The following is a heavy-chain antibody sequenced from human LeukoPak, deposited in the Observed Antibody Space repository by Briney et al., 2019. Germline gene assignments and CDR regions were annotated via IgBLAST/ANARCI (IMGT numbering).Heavy chain of an antibody. Sequence: KSSETLSLTCTISGASIRSGDHYWSWIRQPPGKGLEWIGYIYDSGSTYYNPSLKSRITISVDTSENRFSLKLSSVTATDTAVYYCARDCSGGSCYGAFDIWGQGTMVTVSS. D-gene: IGHD2-15*01. CDR1: GASIRSGDHY. V-gene: IGHV4-30-4*08. CDR2: IYDSGST. J-gene: IGHJ3*02. CDR3: ARDCSGGSCYGAFDI.